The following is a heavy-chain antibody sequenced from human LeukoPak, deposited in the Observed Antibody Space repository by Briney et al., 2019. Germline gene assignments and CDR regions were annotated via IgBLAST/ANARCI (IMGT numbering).Heavy chain of an antibody. CDR2: IYYSGST. CDR1: GGSVSSGSYY. Sequence: PSETLSLTCTVSGGSVSSGSYYWSWIRQPPGKGLEWIGYIYYSGSTNYNPSLKSRVTISVDTSKNQFSLKLSSVTAADTAVYYCARVGIDYDILTGYSDYWGQGTLVTVSS. CDR3: ARVGIDYDILTGYSDY. J-gene: IGHJ4*02. D-gene: IGHD3-9*01. V-gene: IGHV4-61*01.